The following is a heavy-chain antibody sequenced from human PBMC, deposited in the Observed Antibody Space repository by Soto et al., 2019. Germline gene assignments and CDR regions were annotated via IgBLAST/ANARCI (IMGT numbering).Heavy chain of an antibody. CDR2: ISFDGRNK. V-gene: IGHV3-30*18. CDR3: AKDTATAITSYYFYGMDV. CDR1: GFIFSTYG. J-gene: IGHJ6*02. D-gene: IGHD5-12*01. Sequence: GGSLRLSCAASGFIFSTYGMHWVRQAPGKGLEWVAVISFDGRNKYYADSVRGRFTISRDNSKNTLHLQMNSPRGEDMAVYYCAKDTATAITSYYFYGMDVWGQGTTVTVSS.